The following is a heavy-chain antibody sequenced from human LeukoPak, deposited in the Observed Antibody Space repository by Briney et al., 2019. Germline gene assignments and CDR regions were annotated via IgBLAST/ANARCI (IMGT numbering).Heavy chain of an antibody. Sequence: GGSLRLSCAASGFTFDDYAMHWVRQAPGKGLEWVSGISWNSGSIGYADSVKGRFTISRDNAKNSLYLQMNRLRSDDTAVYYCARTMGVLRFVDAFDIWGQGTMVTVSS. J-gene: IGHJ3*02. CDR1: GFTFDDYA. CDR2: ISWNSGSI. V-gene: IGHV3-9*01. CDR3: ARTMGVLRFVDAFDI. D-gene: IGHD1-1*01.